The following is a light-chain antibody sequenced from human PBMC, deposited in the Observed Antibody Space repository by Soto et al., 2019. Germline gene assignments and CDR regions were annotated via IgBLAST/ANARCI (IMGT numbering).Light chain of an antibody. CDR3: TSYAASNNVV. Sequence: QSALTQPPSASGSPGQSVIISCTGSSSDIGNYRYVSWYQQHPGKAPKLLIYEVTKRPSGVPDRFSGSKSGNTASLTVSGLQAEDDADYYCTSYAASNNVVFGGGTKLTVL. V-gene: IGLV2-8*01. CDR2: EVT. CDR1: SSDIGNYRY. J-gene: IGLJ3*02.